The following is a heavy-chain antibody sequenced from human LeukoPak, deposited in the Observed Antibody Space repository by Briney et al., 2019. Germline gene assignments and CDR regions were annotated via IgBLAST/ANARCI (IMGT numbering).Heavy chain of an antibody. CDR3: ARERRFGGNWFDP. J-gene: IGHJ5*02. D-gene: IGHD3-10*01. CDR1: GASISSNSYC. CDR2: IYTSGST. V-gene: IGHV4-39*07. Sequence: SETLSLTCTVSGASISSNSYCWGWIRQPPGKGLEWIGRIYTSGSTNYNPSLKSRVTISVDTSKNQFSLKLSSVTAADTAVYYCARERRFGGNWFDPWGQGTLVTVSS.